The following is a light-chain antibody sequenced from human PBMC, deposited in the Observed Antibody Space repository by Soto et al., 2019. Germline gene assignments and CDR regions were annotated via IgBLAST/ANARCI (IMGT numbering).Light chain of an antibody. CDR2: KAS. V-gene: IGKV1-5*03. J-gene: IGKJ1*01. Sequence: DIQMTQYPSTLSASVGDRVTITCRSSQCIGRWLAWYQQKPGKAPNLLIYKASSLESGVPSSFRRSGSGTDFTLNLSSRQPDDFATYYWQKNDSCPWTFGLGTQVAV. CDR3: QKNDSCPWT. CDR1: QCIGRW.